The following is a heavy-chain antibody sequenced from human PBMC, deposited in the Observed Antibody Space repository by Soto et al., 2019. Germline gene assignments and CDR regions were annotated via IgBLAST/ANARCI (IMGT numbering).Heavy chain of an antibody. Sequence: QVQLVQSGAEVRKPGSSVKVSCKASGGSLKGYGIGWVRQAPGQGLEWMGGVSPLLGAANYPQKFQARVTISAHASTRTVHMPLRTTTSDDTALYYCARVLYYVSASHSPDAMDVWGQATPVTVPS. V-gene: IGHV1-69*01. CDR2: VSPLLGAA. J-gene: IGHJ6*02. CDR1: GGSLKGYG. CDR3: ARVLYYVSASHSPDAMDV. D-gene: IGHD3-10*01.